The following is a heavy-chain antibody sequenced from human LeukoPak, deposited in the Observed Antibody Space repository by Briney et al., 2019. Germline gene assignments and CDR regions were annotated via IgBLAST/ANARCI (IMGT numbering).Heavy chain of an antibody. CDR3: VKGGPDGYKSDGAFHI. CDR1: GFTFSSYS. V-gene: IGHV3-21*04. D-gene: IGHD5-24*01. CDR2: ISSSSSYI. J-gene: IGHJ3*02. Sequence: KPGGSLRLSCAASGFTFSSYSMNWVRQAPGKGLEWVSSISSSSSYIYYADSVKGRFTISRDNAKNSLYLQMNSLRVEDSALYSCVKGGPDGYKSDGAFHIWGQGTVATVS.